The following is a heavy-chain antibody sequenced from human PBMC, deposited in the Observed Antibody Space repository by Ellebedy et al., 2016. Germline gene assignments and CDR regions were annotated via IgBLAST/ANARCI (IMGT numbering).Heavy chain of an antibody. CDR3: GKADAFDI. J-gene: IGHJ3*02. CDR1: GFTFTSYS. CDR2: ISPTSGSTI. V-gene: IGHV3-48*02. Sequence: GESLKISXAVSGFTFTSYSMKWVRQTPGKGLEWVSYISPTSGSTIYYADSVKGRFTISRDNAKNSVYLQMNSLRDEDTAVYYCGKADAFDIWGQGTMVTVSS.